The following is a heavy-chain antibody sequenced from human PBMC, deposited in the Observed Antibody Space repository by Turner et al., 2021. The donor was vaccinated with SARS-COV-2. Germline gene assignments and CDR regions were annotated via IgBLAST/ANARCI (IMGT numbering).Heavy chain of an antibody. J-gene: IGHJ5*02. D-gene: IGHD3-10*02. CDR2: IYYSGST. CDR1: GGSISNSNYY. V-gene: IGHV4-39*01. CDR3: SRHAYIVRGSPFDP. Sequence: QLQLQESGPGLVKPSETLSLTCTVSGGSISNSNYYWGWIRQPPGKGPEWIGSIYYSGSTYYNTSLKSRVTISVDTSKNQFSLKLSSVTTADTALYYCSRHAYIVRGSPFDPWGQGTLVTVSS.